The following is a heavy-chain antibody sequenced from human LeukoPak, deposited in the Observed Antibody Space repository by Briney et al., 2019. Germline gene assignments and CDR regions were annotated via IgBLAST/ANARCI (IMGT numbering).Heavy chain of an antibody. Sequence: GGSLRLSCAASGFTFSNFWMSWVRQAPGKGLEWVANIKQDGSENYYVDSVRGRFTISRDNARKSLYLQMNSLRAEDTAVYYCAREDILTGYVADLDYWGQGTEVTVS. J-gene: IGHJ4*02. D-gene: IGHD3-9*01. CDR2: IKQDGSEN. V-gene: IGHV3-7*01. CDR3: AREDILTGYVADLDY. CDR1: GFTFSNFW.